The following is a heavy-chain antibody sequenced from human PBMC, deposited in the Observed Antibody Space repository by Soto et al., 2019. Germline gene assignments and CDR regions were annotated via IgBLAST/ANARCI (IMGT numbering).Heavy chain of an antibody. CDR3: ARDGPFDP. CDR2: INHSGST. J-gene: IGHJ5*02. V-gene: IGHV4-34*01. Sequence: ETLSLTCAVYGGSFSGYYWSWIRQPPGKGLEWIGEINHSGSTNYNPSLKSRVTISVDTSKNQFSLKLSSVTAADTAVYYCARDGPFDPWGQGTLVTVSS. CDR1: GGSFSGYY.